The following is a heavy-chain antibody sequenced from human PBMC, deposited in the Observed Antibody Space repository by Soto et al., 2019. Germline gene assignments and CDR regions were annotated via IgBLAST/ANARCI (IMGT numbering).Heavy chain of an antibody. CDR2: INPSGGST. CDR3: ARDVIPIFGVVPSRTYYMDV. D-gene: IGHD3-3*01. CDR1: GYTFTSYY. Sequence: ASVKVSCKASGYTFTSYYMHWVRQSPEQGLEWMGIINPSGGSTSYAQKFQCRVTMTRDTSTSTVYMELSSLRSEDTAVYYCARDVIPIFGVVPSRTYYMDVWGKGTSVTVSS. V-gene: IGHV1-46*03. J-gene: IGHJ6*03.